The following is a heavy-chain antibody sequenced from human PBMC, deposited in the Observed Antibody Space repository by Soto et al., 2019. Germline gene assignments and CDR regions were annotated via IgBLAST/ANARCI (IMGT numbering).Heavy chain of an antibody. Sequence: PSQTLALTCAVHCGSVSGDYWSWIRQHQGKGMEWIGDINHSGSTNYNPSLKRRVPISVDTSTNQFSLKLSSVTAADTAVYYCARVRNWNDFAFDYWGQGTLVTVSS. CDR2: INHSGST. J-gene: IGHJ4*02. D-gene: IGHD1-20*01. CDR1: CGSVSGDY. CDR3: ARVRNWNDFAFDY. V-gene: IGHV4-34*01.